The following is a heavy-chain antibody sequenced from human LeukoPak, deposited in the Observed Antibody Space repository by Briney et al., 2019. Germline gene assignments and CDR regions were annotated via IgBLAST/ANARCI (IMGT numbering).Heavy chain of an antibody. J-gene: IGHJ5*02. CDR1: GYTFPSHD. D-gene: IGHD1-26*01. Sequence: GASVKVSCKASGYTFPSHDINWVRQAAGQGLEWMGWMNSYTGNTGYSQKFQGRVTMTRDTSISTAYMELRSLTSEDTAAYYCARGSGSGGRDWFHPWGQGTLVTVSS. CDR2: MNSYTGNT. CDR3: ARGSGSGGRDWFHP. V-gene: IGHV1-8*01.